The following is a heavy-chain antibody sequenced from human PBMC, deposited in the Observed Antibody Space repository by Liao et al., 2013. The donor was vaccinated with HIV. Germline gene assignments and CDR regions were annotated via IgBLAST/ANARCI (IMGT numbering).Heavy chain of an antibody. CDR3: ARDGGYYFDY. V-gene: IGHV4-39*07. CDR1: GGSITTTSYY. J-gene: IGHJ4*02. D-gene: IGHD4-23*01. CDR2: IYYSGST. Sequence: QLQLQESGPRLVKPSETLSLTCTVSGGSITTTSYYWGWIRQSPGKGLEWIGSIYYSGSTQYNPSLKSRVTMSIDTSKNQFSLKLSSVTAADTAVYYCARDGGYYFDYWGQGTLVTVSS.